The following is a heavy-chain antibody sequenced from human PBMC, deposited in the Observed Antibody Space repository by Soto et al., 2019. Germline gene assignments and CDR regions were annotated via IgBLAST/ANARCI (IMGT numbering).Heavy chain of an antibody. V-gene: IGHV1-18*01. D-gene: IGHD2-15*01. CDR2: INTYNGKT. J-gene: IGHJ4*02. CDR3: CSSQVPTSFDY. CDR1: GYSFTNYC. Sequence: QVQLLQSGAEVMKPGASVKVSCKASGYSFTNYCICWVRQAPGQGLEWMGWINTYNGKTNYAQKLQGRATLTTDTSTSTAYMELRSLTSDDTAIYYCCSSQVPTSFDYWGQGALVTVSS.